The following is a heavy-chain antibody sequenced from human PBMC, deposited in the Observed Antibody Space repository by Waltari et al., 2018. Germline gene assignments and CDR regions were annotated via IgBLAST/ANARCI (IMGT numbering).Heavy chain of an antibody. CDR3: ARDRPIAVAGDWYFDL. V-gene: IGHV4-59*11. Sequence: QVQLQESGPGLVKPSETLSLTCTVSGGSISSHYWSWIRQPPGKGLEWIVYIYYSGSTNYNPSLKSRVTISVDTSKNQFSLKLSSVTAADTAVYYCARDRPIAVAGDWYFDLWGRGTLVTVSS. CDR2: IYYSGST. D-gene: IGHD6-19*01. CDR1: GGSISSHY. J-gene: IGHJ2*01.